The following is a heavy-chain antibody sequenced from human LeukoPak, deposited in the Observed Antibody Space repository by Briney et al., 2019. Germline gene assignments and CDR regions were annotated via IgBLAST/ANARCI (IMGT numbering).Heavy chain of an antibody. Sequence: SETLSLTCTVSGGSFSSYYWSWIRQPAGKGLEWIGRINTSGSTNYNPSLKSRVTMSLDMSKNQFSLKLSSVTAADTAVYYCARNLLPAHKGAFDVWGQGTLVTVSS. CDR2: INTSGST. CDR3: ARNLLPAHKGAFDV. J-gene: IGHJ3*01. V-gene: IGHV4-4*07. D-gene: IGHD2-2*01. CDR1: GGSFSSYY.